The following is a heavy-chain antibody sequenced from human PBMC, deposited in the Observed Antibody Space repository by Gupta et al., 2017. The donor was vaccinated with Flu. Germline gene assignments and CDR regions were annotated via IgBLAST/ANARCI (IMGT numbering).Heavy chain of an antibody. CDR3: AKALSLIVVVPAATPPDDAFDI. CDR1: GFTFSSYA. Sequence: EVQLFESGGGLVQPGGSLRLSCAASGFTFSSYAMSWVRQAPGKGLEWVSAISGSGGSTYYEDSVKGRFTSSRDNSKNTLYLQMNSLRAEDTAVYYCAKALSLIVVVPAATPPDDAFDIWGQGTMVTVSS. J-gene: IGHJ3*02. D-gene: IGHD2-2*01. CDR2: ISGSGGST. V-gene: IGHV3-23*01.